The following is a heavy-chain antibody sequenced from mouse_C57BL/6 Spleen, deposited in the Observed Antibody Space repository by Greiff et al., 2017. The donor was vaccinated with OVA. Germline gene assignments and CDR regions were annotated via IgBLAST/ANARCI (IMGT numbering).Heavy chain of an antibody. CDR1: GFTFSSYA. CDR2: ISDGGSYT. Sequence: EVMLVESGGGLVKPGGSLKLSCAASGFTFSSYAMSWVRQTPEKRLEWVATISDGGSYTYYPDNVKGRFTISRDNAKNNLYLQMSHLKSEDTAMYYCARDQGLYGNWYFDVWGTGTTVTVSS. J-gene: IGHJ1*03. CDR3: ARDQGLYGNWYFDV. V-gene: IGHV5-4*01. D-gene: IGHD2-1*01.